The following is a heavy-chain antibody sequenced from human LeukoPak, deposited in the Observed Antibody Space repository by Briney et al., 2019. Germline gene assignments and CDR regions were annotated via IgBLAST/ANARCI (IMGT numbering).Heavy chain of an antibody. CDR2: IGTSGIDM. V-gene: IGHV3-21*01. J-gene: IGHJ6*02. Sequence: RGSPRLSCASSGFTFSNYNMDWVRQAPGKRLEWVSSIGTSGIDMYYADSVKGRFAISRDNAKNSLYLQMNSLRDEDTAVYYCAREASKIKDMDFWGQGTTVTVSS. CDR3: AREASKIKDMDF. CDR1: GFTFSNYN.